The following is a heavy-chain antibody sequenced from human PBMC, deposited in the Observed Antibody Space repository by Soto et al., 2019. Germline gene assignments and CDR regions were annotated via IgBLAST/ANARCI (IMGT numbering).Heavy chain of an antibody. CDR2: ISYDGSNK. J-gene: IGHJ4*02. CDR1: GFTFSSYA. V-gene: IGHV3-30-3*01. D-gene: IGHD6-13*01. Sequence: GGSLRLSCAASGFTFSSYAMHWVRQAPGKGLEWVAVISYDGSNKYYADSVKGRFTISRDNSKNTLYLQMNSLRAEDTAVYYCARGIYSSMVWGQGTLVTVSS. CDR3: ARGIYSSMV.